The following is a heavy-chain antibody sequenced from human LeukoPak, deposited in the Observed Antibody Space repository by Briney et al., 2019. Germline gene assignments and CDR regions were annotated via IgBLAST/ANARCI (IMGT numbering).Heavy chain of an antibody. CDR2: IGDGAGST. D-gene: IGHD2-21*01. CDR3: AKRPHMWHSHWYFDL. J-gene: IGHJ2*01. Sequence: GGSLRLSCAASGFTVSDNYLSWVRQAPGKGLEWVSTIGDGAGSTYYADSVKGRLTISRDNSKNTLYLQMDSLRGEDSAVYYCAKRPHMWHSHWYFDLWGRGTLVTVSS. V-gene: IGHV3-53*01. CDR1: GFTVSDNY.